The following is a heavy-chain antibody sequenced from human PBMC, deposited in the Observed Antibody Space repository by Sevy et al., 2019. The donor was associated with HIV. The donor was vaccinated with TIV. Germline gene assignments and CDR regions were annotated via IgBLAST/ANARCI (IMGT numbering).Heavy chain of an antibody. CDR1: GFTFGDYA. J-gene: IGHJ4*02. Sequence: GGSLRLSCTTSGFTFGDYAMSWVRQAPGKGLEWVAFLKHKAYGGTLDYAASVKGRFSISRDDSKSIAHLQMNDLKTEDTAIYYCTRRKGAQSIFDYWGQGALVTVSS. CDR3: TRRKGAQSIFDY. D-gene: IGHD1-26*01. CDR2: LKHKAYGGTL. V-gene: IGHV3-49*04.